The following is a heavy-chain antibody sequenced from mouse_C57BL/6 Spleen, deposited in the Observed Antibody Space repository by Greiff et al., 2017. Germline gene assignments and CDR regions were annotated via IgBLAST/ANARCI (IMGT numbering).Heavy chain of an antibody. CDR3: ARSDYGSSYYFDY. CDR2: IYPGDGDT. Sequence: QVQLKQSGAELVKPGASVKISCKASGYAFSSYWMNWVKQRPGKGLEWIGQIYPGDGDTNYNGKFKGKATLTADKSSSTAYMQLSSLTSEDSAVYYCARSDYGSSYYFDYWGQGTTRTVSS. J-gene: IGHJ2*01. D-gene: IGHD1-1*01. V-gene: IGHV1-80*01. CDR1: GYAFSSYW.